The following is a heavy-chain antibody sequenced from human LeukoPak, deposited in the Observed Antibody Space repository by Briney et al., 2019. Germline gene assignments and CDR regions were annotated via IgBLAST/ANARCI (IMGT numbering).Heavy chain of an antibody. D-gene: IGHD2-2*01. CDR1: GFTVSGNY. V-gene: IGHV3-48*04. Sequence: GGSLRLSCAASGFTVSGNYMNWVRQAPGKGLEWVSYISSASGSIYYADSVKGRFTISRDNAKNSLFLQMNSLRVEDTAVYYCARLPAYCSSTNCYYDYWGQGTLVTVSS. CDR2: ISSASGSI. CDR3: ARLPAYCSSTNCYYDY. J-gene: IGHJ4*02.